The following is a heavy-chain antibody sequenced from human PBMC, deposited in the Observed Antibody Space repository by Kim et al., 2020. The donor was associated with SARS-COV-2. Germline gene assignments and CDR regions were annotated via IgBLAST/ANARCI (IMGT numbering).Heavy chain of an antibody. V-gene: IGHV5-51*01. D-gene: IGHD2-15*01. CDR3: ARIGDY. J-gene: IGHJ4*02. Sequence: DPGDSYTRYSPSFQGQVTISADKSISTAYLQWSSLKASDTAMYYCARIGDYWGQGTLVTVSS. CDR2: DPGDSYT.